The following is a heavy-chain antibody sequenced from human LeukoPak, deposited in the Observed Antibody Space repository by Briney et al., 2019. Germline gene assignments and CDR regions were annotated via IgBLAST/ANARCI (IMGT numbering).Heavy chain of an antibody. J-gene: IGHJ5*02. CDR2: ISYDGSNK. CDR1: GFTFSSYG. V-gene: IGHV3-30*03. D-gene: IGHD4-17*01. CDR3: ARATVTRWFDP. Sequence: QPGRSLRLSCAASGFTFSSYGMHWVRQAPGKGLEWVAVISYDGSNKYYADSVKGRFTISRDNSKNTLYLQMNSLRAEDTAVYYCARATVTRWFDPWGQGTLVTVSS.